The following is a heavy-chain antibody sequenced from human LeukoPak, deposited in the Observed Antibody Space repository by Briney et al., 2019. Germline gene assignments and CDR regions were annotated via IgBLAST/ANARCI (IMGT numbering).Heavy chain of an antibody. D-gene: IGHD3-3*01. Sequence: SETLSLTCAVYGGSFSGYYWSWIRQPPGKGLEWIGEINHSGSTNYNPSLKSRVTISVDTSKNQFSLKLSSVTAADTAVYYCARDRDYDFWSGYYITAYGMDVWGQGTTVTVSS. CDR2: INHSGST. J-gene: IGHJ6*02. V-gene: IGHV4-34*01. CDR3: ARDRDYDFWSGYYITAYGMDV. CDR1: GGSFSGYY.